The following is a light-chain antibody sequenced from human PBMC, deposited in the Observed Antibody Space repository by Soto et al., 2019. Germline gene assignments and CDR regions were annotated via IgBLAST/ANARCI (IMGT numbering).Light chain of an antibody. J-gene: IGKJ2*01. V-gene: IGKV3-11*01. Sequence: EIVLTQSPATLSLSPGVRATLSCRASQSVGSYLGWYQHNPGQAPRLLIYDASNRATGIPARFSGSGSGTGYTFTIRSLEPEDFAVYYCQQRSNWPRVTFGQGTKREIK. CDR3: QQRSNWPRVT. CDR2: DAS. CDR1: QSVGSY.